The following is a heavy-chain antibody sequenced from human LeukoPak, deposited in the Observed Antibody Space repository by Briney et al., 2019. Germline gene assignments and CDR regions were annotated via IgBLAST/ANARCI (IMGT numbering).Heavy chain of an antibody. CDR1: GFTFSSYA. CDR2: ISHDGTNK. J-gene: IGHJ6*03. Sequence: GALRLSCAASGFTFSSYAMHWVRQAPGKGLEWVALISHDGTNKYYTDSVKGRFTISRDSSKNTVFLQVSTLRAQDTAVYYCARDPRIAVTGTTPYDYFFHMDVWGKGTTVTVSS. CDR3: ARDPRIAVTGTTPYDYFFHMDV. D-gene: IGHD6-19*01. V-gene: IGHV3-30*04.